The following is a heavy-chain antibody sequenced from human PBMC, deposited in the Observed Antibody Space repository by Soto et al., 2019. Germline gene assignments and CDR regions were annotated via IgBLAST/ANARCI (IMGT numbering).Heavy chain of an antibody. CDR2: ISCCGGST. J-gene: IGHJ4*02. CDR1: GFNCKKFA. D-gene: IGHD6-19*01. CDR3: AKADGEQWLLPHLDK. V-gene: IGHV3-23*01. Sequence: EVQLLESGGGVVQPGGSLRLSCVASGFNCKKFAMSWVRQAPGEGLEWVSGISCCGGSTSYADSVKGRFSIARDDSTNTLSLQMNNLRVEDTAQYYCAKADGEQWLLPHLDKWGQGTLVTVS.